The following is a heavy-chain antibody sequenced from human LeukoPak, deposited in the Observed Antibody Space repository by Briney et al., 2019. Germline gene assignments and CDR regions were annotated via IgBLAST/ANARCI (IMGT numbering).Heavy chain of an antibody. V-gene: IGHV5-51*01. J-gene: IGHJ4*02. Sequence: GESLKISCKASGYSFTSYWIVWVRQMPGKGLEWMGIIYPSDSDTRYSPSFQGRVTISADKSINNAYLQWSSLKASDTAMYYCVRCPPTSSADYWGQGTLVTVSS. CDR1: GYSFTSYW. D-gene: IGHD1-26*01. CDR3: VRCPPTSSADY. CDR2: IYPSDSDT.